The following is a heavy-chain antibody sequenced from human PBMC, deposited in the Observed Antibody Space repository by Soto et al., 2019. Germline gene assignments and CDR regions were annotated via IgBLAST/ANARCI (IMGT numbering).Heavy chain of an antibody. J-gene: IGHJ6*02. Sequence: GGSLRLSCAASGFTFDDYAMHWVRQVPGKGLEWVANIKQDGTEKYYVDSLEGRFTISRDNAKNSLYLQMNSLRAEDTAVYYCARVGRDCIATSRYSNNYGLDVWGQGTTVTVSS. D-gene: IGHD2-2*01. CDR2: IKQDGTEK. V-gene: IGHV3-7*01. CDR1: GFTFDDYA. CDR3: ARVGRDCIATSRYSNNYGLDV.